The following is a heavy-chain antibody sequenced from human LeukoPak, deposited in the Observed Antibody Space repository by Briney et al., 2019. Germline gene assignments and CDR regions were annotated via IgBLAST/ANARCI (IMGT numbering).Heavy chain of an antibody. V-gene: IGHV3-9*01. CDR1: GYTFDDYA. CDR3: ASGRSYDSSGLDY. Sequence: GGCLRLSCAASGYTFDDYAVHWVRQAPGKGLEWVSGISWNSGSIGYADSVKGRFTISRDNAKNSLYLQMNSPRAEDTALYYCASGRSYDSSGLDYWGQGTLVTVSS. J-gene: IGHJ4*02. D-gene: IGHD3-22*01. CDR2: ISWNSGSI.